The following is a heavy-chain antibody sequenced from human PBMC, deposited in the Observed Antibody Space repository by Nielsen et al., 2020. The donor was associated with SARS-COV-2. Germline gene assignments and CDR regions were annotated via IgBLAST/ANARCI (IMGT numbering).Heavy chain of an antibody. V-gene: IGHV3-48*03. CDR1: GFPFNSYE. Sequence: GESLKISCAASGFPFNSYEMNWVRQTPGKGLEWVSYVSPSGSTIYYADSVKGRFTISRDNSKNTLYLEMDSLRSEDTAVYFCAKDGGGAWATYYGLDVWGQGTTVTVPS. CDR2: VSPSGSTI. D-gene: IGHD2-15*01. CDR3: AKDGGGAWATYYGLDV. J-gene: IGHJ6*02.